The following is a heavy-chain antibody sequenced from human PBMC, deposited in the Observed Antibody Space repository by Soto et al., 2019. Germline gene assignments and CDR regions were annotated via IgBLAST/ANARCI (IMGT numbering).Heavy chain of an antibody. CDR3: ARDGETIHVDIVATIMGAFDY. J-gene: IGHJ4*02. CDR2: INAGNGNT. Sequence: ASVKVSCKASGYTFTSYAMHWVRQAPGQRLEWMGWINAGNGNTKYSQKFQGRVTITRDTSASTAYMELSSLRSEDTAVYYCARDGETIHVDIVATIMGAFDYWGQGTLVTVSS. D-gene: IGHD5-12*01. CDR1: GYTFTSYA. V-gene: IGHV1-3*01.